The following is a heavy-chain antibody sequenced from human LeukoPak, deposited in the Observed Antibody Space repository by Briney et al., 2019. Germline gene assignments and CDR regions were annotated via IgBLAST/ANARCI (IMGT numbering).Heavy chain of an antibody. V-gene: IGHV1-2*02. CDR1: GHTFTDYY. Sequence: ASVKVSCKASGHTFTDYYIHWVRQAPGQGLEWMGWINPNSGGTSYVQKFQGRVSMTRDTSSTTAYVELSRLRSDDTAVYYCARSGMVRGFDPWGQGTLVTVSS. D-gene: IGHD3-10*01. J-gene: IGHJ5*02. CDR2: INPNSGGT. CDR3: ARSGMVRGFDP.